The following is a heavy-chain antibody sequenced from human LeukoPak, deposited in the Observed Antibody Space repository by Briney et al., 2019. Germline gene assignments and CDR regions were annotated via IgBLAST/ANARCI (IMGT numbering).Heavy chain of an antibody. D-gene: IGHD3-10*01. CDR1: GYTFTGNY. V-gene: IGHV1-2*02. CDR2: INPNSGGT. J-gene: IGHJ4*02. CDR3: ARDQFVWYGSGSYQGDGPGDDY. Sequence: ASVKVSCKASGYTFTGNYMHWVRQAPGQGLEWMGWINPNSGGTNYAQKFQGRVTMTRDTSIGTAYMELNRLRSDDTAVYYCARDQFVWYGSGSYQGDGPGDDYWGQGTLVTVSS.